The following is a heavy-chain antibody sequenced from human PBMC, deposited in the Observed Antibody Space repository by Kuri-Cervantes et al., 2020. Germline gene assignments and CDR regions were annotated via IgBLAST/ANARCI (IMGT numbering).Heavy chain of an antibody. D-gene: IGHD3-10*01. Sequence: SETLSLTCTVSGGSISSSSYYWGWIRQPPGKGLEWIGEINHSGSTNYNPSLKSRVTISVDTSKNQFSLKLSSVTAADTAVYYCARVDVWFGELLDDAFDIWGQGTMVTVSS. J-gene: IGHJ3*02. CDR1: GGSISSSSYY. V-gene: IGHV4-39*07. CDR3: ARVDVWFGELLDDAFDI. CDR2: INHSGST.